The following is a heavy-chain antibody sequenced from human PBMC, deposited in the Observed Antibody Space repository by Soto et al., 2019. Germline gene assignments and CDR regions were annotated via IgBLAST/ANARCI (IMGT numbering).Heavy chain of an antibody. J-gene: IGHJ4*02. CDR1: GGSISSGGFY. D-gene: IGHD5-18*01. V-gene: IGHV4-30-4*01. Sequence: QVQLQESGPGLVKPSQTLSLTCTVSGGSISSGGFYWSWIRQPPGKGLEWLGYIYYTGSTYYNPSLKSRVTMSVDTSKNQFSLKLSSVTAADTAVYYCARDRMHTAFVRGYYFAYWGQGTLVTVSS. CDR2: IYYTGST. CDR3: ARDRMHTAFVRGYYFAY.